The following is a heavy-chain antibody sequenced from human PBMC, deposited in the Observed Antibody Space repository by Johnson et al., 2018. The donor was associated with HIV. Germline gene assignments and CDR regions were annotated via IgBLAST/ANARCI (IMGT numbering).Heavy chain of an antibody. Sequence: VQLVESGGSVVRPGGSLRLSCAASGFSFDDYGMSWVRQLPGKGLEWVSYISSCGSTIYYADSVKGRFTISRENAKNSLYLQMNSLRAGDTAVYYCARALRFLEWYDIWGQGTMVTVSS. J-gene: IGHJ3*02. CDR1: GFSFDDYG. V-gene: IGHV3-48*01. CDR2: ISSCGSTI. D-gene: IGHD3-3*01. CDR3: ARALRFLEWYDI.